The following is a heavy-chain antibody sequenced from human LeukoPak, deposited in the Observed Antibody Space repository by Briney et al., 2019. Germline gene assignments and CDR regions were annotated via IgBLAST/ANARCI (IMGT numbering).Heavy chain of an antibody. CDR3: ARDVSYSSGWYRGLVY. CDR1: GFTFSDYS. Sequence: PGGSLRLSCAASGFTFSDYSMNWVRQAPGKGLEWVAVISYDGSNKYYADSVKGRFTISRDNSKNTLYLQMNSLRAEDTAVYYCARDVSYSSGWYRGLVYWGQGTLVTVSS. CDR2: ISYDGSNK. J-gene: IGHJ4*02. V-gene: IGHV3-30*03. D-gene: IGHD6-19*01.